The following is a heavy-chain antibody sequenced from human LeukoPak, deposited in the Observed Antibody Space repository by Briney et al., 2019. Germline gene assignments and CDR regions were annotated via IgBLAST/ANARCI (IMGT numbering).Heavy chain of an antibody. J-gene: IGHJ4*02. CDR1: GFTFDDYG. CDR3: ARDWEYSSSSVY. V-gene: IGHV3-20*04. Sequence: AGGSLRLSCAASGFTFDDYGMSWVRQAPGKGLEWVSGINWNGGSTGCADSVKGRFTISRDNAKNSLYLQMNSLRAEDTAVYYCARDWEYSSSSVYWGQGTLVTVSS. D-gene: IGHD6-6*01. CDR2: INWNGGST.